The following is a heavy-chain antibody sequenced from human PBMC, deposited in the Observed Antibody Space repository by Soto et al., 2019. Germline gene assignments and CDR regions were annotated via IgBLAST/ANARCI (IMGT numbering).Heavy chain of an antibody. V-gene: IGHV1-46*01. Sequence: QVQLVQSGAEVKKPGASVKVSCKASGYTFTSYYMHWVRQAPGQGLEWMGIINPSGGSTSYAQKFQGRGTMTRDTPTSTVYMDLSSRRSEDTAVYYCARGLKFLEGAHYYYYGMDVWGQGTTVTVSS. J-gene: IGHJ6*02. CDR2: INPSGGST. D-gene: IGHD3-3*01. CDR3: ARGLKFLEGAHYYYYGMDV. CDR1: GYTFTSYY.